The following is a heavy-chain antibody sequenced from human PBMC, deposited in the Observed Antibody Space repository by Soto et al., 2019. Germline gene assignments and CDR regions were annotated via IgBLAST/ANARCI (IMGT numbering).Heavy chain of an antibody. Sequence: QLQLQESGPGLVKPSETLSLTCPVSNGSISSSNYHWGWIRQAPGQGLECIGSIYYSGTTYYNPSLKSRVTISVETSKNQSSLKPSSVTAADPAVYYCARRKHGDSSGWGEFDYWGQGTLVTVSS. V-gene: IGHV4-39*01. D-gene: IGHD6-19*01. CDR1: NGSISSSNYH. CDR2: IYYSGTT. CDR3: ARRKHGDSSGWGEFDY. J-gene: IGHJ4*02.